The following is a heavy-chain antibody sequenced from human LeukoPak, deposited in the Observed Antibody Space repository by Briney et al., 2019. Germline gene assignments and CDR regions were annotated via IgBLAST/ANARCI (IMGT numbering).Heavy chain of an antibody. CDR1: GGSFSGYY. Sequence: SETLSLTCAVYGGSFSGYYWSWIRQPPGKGLEWIGEINHSGSTNYNPSLKSRATISVDTSKNQFSLKLSSVTAADTAVYYCARHDEYYDFWSGYYGVGYFDYWGQGTLVTVSS. D-gene: IGHD3-3*01. J-gene: IGHJ4*02. V-gene: IGHV4-34*01. CDR3: ARHDEYYDFWSGYYGVGYFDY. CDR2: INHSGST.